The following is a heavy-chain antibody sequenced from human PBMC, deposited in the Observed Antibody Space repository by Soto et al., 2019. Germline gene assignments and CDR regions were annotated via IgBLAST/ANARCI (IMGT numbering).Heavy chain of an antibody. V-gene: IGHV1-69*06. CDR1: GGTFSSYA. J-gene: IGHJ6*02. CDR3: ARDSIAARPRSYYGMDV. D-gene: IGHD6-6*01. Sequence: QGQLVQSGAEVKKPGSSVKVSCKASGGTFSSYAISWVRQAPGQGLEWRGGIIPIFGTANYAQKFQGRVTIIADKSTSTAYMELSSLRSEDTAVYYCARDSIAARPRSYYGMDVWGQGTTVTVSS. CDR2: IIPIFGTA.